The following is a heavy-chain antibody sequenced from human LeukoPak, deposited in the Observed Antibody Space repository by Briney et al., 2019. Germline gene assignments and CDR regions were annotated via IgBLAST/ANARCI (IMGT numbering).Heavy chain of an antibody. D-gene: IGHD3-10*01. CDR3: ARADQRYCGSGSGWFDP. Sequence: SETLSLTCTVSGGSISSGSYYWNWIRQPAGKGLEWIGRIYTSGSTKYNPSLKSRVTISIDTSKNQFSLKLSSVTAADTAVYYCARADQRYCGSGSGWFDPWGQGTLVTVSS. CDR1: GGSISSGSYY. J-gene: IGHJ5*02. CDR2: IYTSGST. V-gene: IGHV4-61*02.